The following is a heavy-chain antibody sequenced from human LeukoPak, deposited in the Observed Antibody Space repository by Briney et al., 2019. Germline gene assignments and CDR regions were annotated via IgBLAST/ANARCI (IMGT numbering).Heavy chain of an antibody. CDR2: IYYSGST. D-gene: IGHD3-3*01. Sequence: PSETLSLTCTVSGGSISSYYWSWIRQPPGKGLEWIGYIYYSGSTNYNPSLKSRVTISVDTSKNQFSLKLGSVTAADTAVYYCARVFWSGYSYFDYWGQGTLVTVSS. V-gene: IGHV4-59*08. CDR3: ARVFWSGYSYFDY. CDR1: GGSISSYY. J-gene: IGHJ4*02.